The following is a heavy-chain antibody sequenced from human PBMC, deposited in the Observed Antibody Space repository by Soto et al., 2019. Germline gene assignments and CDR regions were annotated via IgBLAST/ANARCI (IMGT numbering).Heavy chain of an antibody. Sequence: EGQLVESGGGLVQPGRSLRLSCAASGFRFDHYAMHWVRQAPGKGLEWVAGITWNSGTKDYGTSVKGRFSISRDNAQNSLHLQMNSLGPEDTAFYYCARDSEQVRPVAILGASVDIWGQGTLVTVSS. CDR3: ARDSEQVRPVAILGASVDI. J-gene: IGHJ3*02. CDR1: GFRFDHYA. D-gene: IGHD2-2*01. CDR2: ITWNSGTK. V-gene: IGHV3-9*01.